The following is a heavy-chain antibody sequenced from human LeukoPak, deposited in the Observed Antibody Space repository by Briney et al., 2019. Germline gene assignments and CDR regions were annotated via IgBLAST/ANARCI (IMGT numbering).Heavy chain of an antibody. CDR3: AKVGYCSSTSCTMGAFDI. D-gene: IGHD2-2*01. V-gene: IGHV3-23*01. CDR1: GFTFSSYA. Sequence: AGGSLRLSCAASGFTFSSYAMSWVRQAPRKGLEWVSAISGSGGSTYYADSVKGRFTISRDNSKNTLYLQMNSLRAEDTAVYYCAKVGYCSSTSCTMGAFDIWGQGTMVTVSS. J-gene: IGHJ3*02. CDR2: ISGSGGST.